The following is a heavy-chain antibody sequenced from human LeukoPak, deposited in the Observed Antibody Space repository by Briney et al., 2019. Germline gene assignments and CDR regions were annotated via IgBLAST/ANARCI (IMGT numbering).Heavy chain of an antibody. V-gene: IGHV3-23*01. J-gene: IGHJ4*02. D-gene: IGHD1-26*01. CDR1: GFTFSTYA. Sequence: GGSLRLSCAASGFTFSTYAMSWVRQAPGKGLEWVSAVTISGRSTFYADSVKGRFTISRDNSKNTLYLQMNSLRAVDTAVYYCAKGLVGALFYFDYWRQESLVTVSS. CDR2: VTISGRST. CDR3: AKGLVGALFYFDY.